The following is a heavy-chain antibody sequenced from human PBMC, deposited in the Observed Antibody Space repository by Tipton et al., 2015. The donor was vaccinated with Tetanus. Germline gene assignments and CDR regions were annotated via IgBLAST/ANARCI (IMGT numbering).Heavy chain of an antibody. Sequence: TLSLTCTVSGDSVSSGSRYWSWIRQPPGKGLEWIGYIYYNGRTNYNPSLKSRVTISVDTSKNQFSLKLSSVTAADTAMYYCAREDTTTIDYWGQGTLVTVSS. CDR2: IYYNGRT. J-gene: IGHJ4*02. CDR1: GDSVSSGSRY. D-gene: IGHD5-18*01. CDR3: AREDTTTIDY. V-gene: IGHV4-61*01.